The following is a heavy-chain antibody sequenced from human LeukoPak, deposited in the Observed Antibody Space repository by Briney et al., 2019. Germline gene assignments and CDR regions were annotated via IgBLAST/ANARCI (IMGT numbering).Heavy chain of an antibody. J-gene: IGHJ6*03. V-gene: IGHV3-48*01. D-gene: IGHD4-17*01. Sequence: GGSLRLSCAASGFTFSSYSMNWVRQAPGRGLEWVSYISSSSSTIYYADSVKGRFTISRDNAKNSLYLQMNSLRAEDTAVYYCARAPSTVTTWDYYYYMDVWGKGTTVTVSS. CDR3: ARAPSTVTTWDYYYYMDV. CDR2: ISSSSSTI. CDR1: GFTFSSYS.